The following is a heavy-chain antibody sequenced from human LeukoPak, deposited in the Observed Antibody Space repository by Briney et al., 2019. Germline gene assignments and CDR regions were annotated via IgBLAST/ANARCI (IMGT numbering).Heavy chain of an antibody. CDR1: GFTFSSYS. CDR3: ARDRDWNFDY. J-gene: IGHJ4*02. Sequence: GGSLRLSCTASGFTFSSYSMNWVRQAPGKGLEWVSSISSSSSYIYYADSVKGRFTISRDNAKNSLYLQMNSLRAEDTAVYCCARDRDWNFDYWGQGTLVTVSS. CDR2: ISSSSSYI. D-gene: IGHD3/OR15-3a*01. V-gene: IGHV3-21*01.